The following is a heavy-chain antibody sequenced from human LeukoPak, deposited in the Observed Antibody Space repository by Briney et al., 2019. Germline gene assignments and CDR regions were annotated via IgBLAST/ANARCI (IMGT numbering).Heavy chain of an antibody. D-gene: IGHD2-2*01. V-gene: IGHV3-9*01. J-gene: IGHJ1*01. Sequence: GGSLRLSCAASGFTFDDYAMHWVRQAPGKGLEWVSGISWNSGSIGYADSVKGRFTISRDNAKNSLYLQMSSLRAEDTALYYCAKGGRFGIVVVPAAEYFQHWGQGTLVTVSS. CDR3: AKGGRFGIVVVPAAEYFQH. CDR1: GFTFDDYA. CDR2: ISWNSGSI.